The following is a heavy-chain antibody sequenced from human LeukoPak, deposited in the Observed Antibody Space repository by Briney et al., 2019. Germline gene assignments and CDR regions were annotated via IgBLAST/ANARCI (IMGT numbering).Heavy chain of an antibody. V-gene: IGHV3-30*03. D-gene: IGHD3-22*01. Sequence: GGSLRLSCAASGFTFSSYSMNWVRQAPGKGLEWVAVISYDGSDKYYADSVKGRFTISRDNSKNTLYLQMNSLRAEDTAVYYCARTRGPSGYYHLGDYWGQGTLVTVSS. J-gene: IGHJ4*02. CDR1: GFTFSSYS. CDR3: ARTRGPSGYYHLGDY. CDR2: ISYDGSDK.